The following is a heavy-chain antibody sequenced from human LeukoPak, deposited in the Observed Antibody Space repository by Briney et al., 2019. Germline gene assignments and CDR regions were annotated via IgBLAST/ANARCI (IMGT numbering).Heavy chain of an antibody. V-gene: IGHV3-7*01. CDR2: IKQDGDQK. J-gene: IGHJ4*02. D-gene: IGHD3-10*01. Sequence: PGRSLRLSCVASGFTFSRYWLSWVRQAPGKGLEWVANIKQDGDQKHDGDSVRGRFIISRDNAKNSLHLQMNSLRAEDTAVYYCARFAKGYGSGDIDYWGQGTLVTVSS. CDR3: ARFAKGYGSGDIDY. CDR1: GFTFSRYW.